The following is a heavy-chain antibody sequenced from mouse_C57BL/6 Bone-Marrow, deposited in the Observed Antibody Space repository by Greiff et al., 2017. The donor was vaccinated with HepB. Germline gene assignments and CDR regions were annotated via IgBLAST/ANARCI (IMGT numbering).Heavy chain of an antibody. J-gene: IGHJ3*01. Sequence: VQLKESGPELVKPGASVKMSCKASGYTFTDYYMHWVKQKPGKGLEWIGEIYPGSGNTYYNEKFKGKATLTADTSSSTAYMQLSSLTSEDSAVYFCARRGQGTLVTVSA. V-gene: IGHV1-83*01. CDR3: R. CDR2: YPGSGNTY. CDR1: YTFTDYYM.